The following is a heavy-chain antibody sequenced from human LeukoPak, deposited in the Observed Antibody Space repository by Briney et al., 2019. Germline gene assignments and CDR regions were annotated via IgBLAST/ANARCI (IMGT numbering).Heavy chain of an antibody. D-gene: IGHD1-26*01. J-gene: IGHJ4*02. CDR3: ARAYWEPNFDY. Sequence: GGSLRLSCAASGFTFSNYGLSWVRQAPGKGLEWIAFIGNSHSTIYYADSVKGRFTVSRDNAKHSLFLQMDSLRADDTAVYYCARAYWEPNFDYWGQGTLVTVSS. CDR1: GFTFSNYG. CDR2: IGNSHSTI. V-gene: IGHV3-48*04.